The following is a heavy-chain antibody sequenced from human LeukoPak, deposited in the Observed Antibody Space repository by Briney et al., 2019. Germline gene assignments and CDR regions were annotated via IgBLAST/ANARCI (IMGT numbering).Heavy chain of an antibody. D-gene: IGHD3-22*01. V-gene: IGHV4-39*01. Sequence: SETLSLTCTVSGGSISSGSYYWAWIRQPPGKGLEWIGSIYYSGSTYYNPSLKSRVTISVDTSKNQFSLKLSSVTAADTAVYYCARLTYDSSGSIDYYYYYYMDVWGKGTTVTISS. CDR1: GGSISSGSYY. CDR3: ARLTYDSSGSIDYYYYYYMDV. CDR2: IYYSGST. J-gene: IGHJ6*03.